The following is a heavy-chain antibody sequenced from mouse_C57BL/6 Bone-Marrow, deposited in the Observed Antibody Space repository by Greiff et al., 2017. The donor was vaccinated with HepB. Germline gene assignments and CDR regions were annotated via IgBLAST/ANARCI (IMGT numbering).Heavy chain of an antibody. Sequence: EVQLVESGPGLVKPSQSLSLTCSVTGYSITSGYYWNWIRQFPGNKLEWMGYISYDGSNNYNPSLKNRISITRDTSKNQFFLKLNSVTTEDTATYYCASGWFERYFDVWGTGTTVTVSS. J-gene: IGHJ1*03. CDR2: ISYDGSN. CDR3: ASGWFERYFDV. D-gene: IGHD1-1*02. CDR1: GYSITSGYY. V-gene: IGHV3-6*01.